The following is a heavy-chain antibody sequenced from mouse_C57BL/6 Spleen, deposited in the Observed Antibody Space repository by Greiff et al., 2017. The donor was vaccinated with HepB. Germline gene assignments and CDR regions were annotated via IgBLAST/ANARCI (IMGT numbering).Heavy chain of an antibody. CDR2: IYPRSGNT. CDR3: ARSDYGSSYGYWYFDV. V-gene: IGHV1-81*01. Sequence: QVHVKQSGAELARPGASVKLSCKASGYTFTSYGISWVKQRTGQGLEWIGEIYPRSGNTYYNEKFKGKATLTADKSSSTAYMELRSLTSEDSAVYFCARSDYGSSYGYWYFDVWGTGTTVTVSS. D-gene: IGHD1-1*01. J-gene: IGHJ1*03. CDR1: GYTFTSYG.